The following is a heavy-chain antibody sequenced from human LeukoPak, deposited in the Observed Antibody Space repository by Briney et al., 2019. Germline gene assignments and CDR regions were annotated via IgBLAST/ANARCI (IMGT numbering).Heavy chain of an antibody. CDR3: ARDPVTWGSGSYYGSFDY. CDR2: INPNSGGT. V-gene: IGHV1-2*02. Sequence: ASVKVSCKASGGTFSSYAISWVRQAPGQGLEWMGWINPNSGGTNYAQKFQGRVTMTRDTSISTAYMELSRLRSDDTAVYYCARDPVTWGSGSYYGSFDYWGQGTLVTVSS. J-gene: IGHJ4*02. CDR1: GGTFSSYA. D-gene: IGHD3-10*01.